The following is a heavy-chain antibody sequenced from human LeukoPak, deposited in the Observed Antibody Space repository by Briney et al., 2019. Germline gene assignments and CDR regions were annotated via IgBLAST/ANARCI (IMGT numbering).Heavy chain of an antibody. CDR1: GFTFGDYT. D-gene: IGHD3-16*01. Sequence: PGRSLRLSCTGSGFTFGDYTMTWIRQAPGKGLEGVGFIRNRADGGTTEFAASVKDRFTISRDDSKSIAYLHMNSLKIEDAGVYYCTRDPVMIEGVWGQGTTVIVSS. CDR3: TRDPVMIEGV. CDR2: IRNRADGGTT. J-gene: IGHJ6*02. V-gene: IGHV3-49*03.